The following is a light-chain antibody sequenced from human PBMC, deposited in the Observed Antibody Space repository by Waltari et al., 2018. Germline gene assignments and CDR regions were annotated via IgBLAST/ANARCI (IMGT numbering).Light chain of an antibody. Sequence: EIVLTQSPATLSLSPGARATLSCRASQSVSTYLGWYQQKPGQAPRLLIFDASSRATGFPARFSATGSGTDFTLTISSLEPEDFATYYCQQRSDWPLTFGGGTKVELK. J-gene: IGKJ4*01. CDR1: QSVSTY. CDR2: DAS. CDR3: QQRSDWPLT. V-gene: IGKV3-11*01.